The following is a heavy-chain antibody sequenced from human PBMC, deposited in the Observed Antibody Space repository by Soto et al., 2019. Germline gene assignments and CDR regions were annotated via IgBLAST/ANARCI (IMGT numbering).Heavy chain of an antibody. CDR1: GGSISSYY. D-gene: IGHD3-9*01. J-gene: IGHJ4*02. CDR3: ARAANYDILTGYYYNEGPFDY. Sequence: SETLSLTCTVSGGSISSYYWSWIRKPPGKGLEWIGYIFYTGSTDYNPSLKSRVTISVDTSKNQFSLKLSSVTAADTAVYYCARAANYDILTGYYYNEGPFDYWGQGTLVTVSS. V-gene: IGHV4-59*12. CDR2: IFYTGST.